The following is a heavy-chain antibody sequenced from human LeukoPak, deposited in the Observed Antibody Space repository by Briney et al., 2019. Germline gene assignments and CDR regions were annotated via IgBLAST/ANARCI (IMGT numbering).Heavy chain of an antibody. CDR1: GFIFSNYE. CDR3: ARARIAAPLLDY. J-gene: IGHJ4*02. CDR2: ISDHGKSR. V-gene: IGHV3-48*03. D-gene: IGHD6-13*01. Sequence: QTGGSLRLSCAASGFIFSNYEMNWVRQTPGKGLEWVSYISDHGKSRNYVDSVKGRFAISRDNAKNSLYPQMNSLRVEDTAVYFCARARIAAPLLDYWGQGSLVTVSS.